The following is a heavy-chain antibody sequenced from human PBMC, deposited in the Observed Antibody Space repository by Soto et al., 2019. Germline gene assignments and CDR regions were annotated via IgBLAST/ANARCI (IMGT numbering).Heavy chain of an antibody. V-gene: IGHV1-69*13. CDR3: ASLLWPNYYYYGMDV. J-gene: IGHJ6*02. D-gene: IGHD3-10*01. CDR2: IIPIFGTA. CDR1: GGTFSSYA. Sequence: GASVKVSCKASGGTFSSYAISWVRQAPGQGLEWMGGIIPIFGTANYAQKFQGRVTITADESTSTAYMELSSLRSEDTAVYYCASLLWPNYYYYGMDVWGQGTTVTVSS.